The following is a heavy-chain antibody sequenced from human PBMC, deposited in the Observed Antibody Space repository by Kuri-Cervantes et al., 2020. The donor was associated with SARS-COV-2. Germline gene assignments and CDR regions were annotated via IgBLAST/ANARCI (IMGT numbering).Heavy chain of an antibody. CDR2: INYSGST. CDR3: ARRGAVTACDY. Sequence: SETLSLTCAVYGGSFSGYYWSWIRQPPGKGLEWIGEINYSGSTNYNPSLKSRVTISVDTSKNQFSLKLSSLTAADTAVYYCARRGAVTACDYWGQGTLVTVSS. J-gene: IGHJ4*02. V-gene: IGHV4-34*01. D-gene: IGHD1-26*01. CDR1: GGSFSGYY.